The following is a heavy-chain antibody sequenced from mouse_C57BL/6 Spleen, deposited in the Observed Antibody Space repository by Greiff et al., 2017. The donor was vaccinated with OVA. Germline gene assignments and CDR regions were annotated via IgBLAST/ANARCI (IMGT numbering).Heavy chain of an antibody. J-gene: IGHJ3*01. Sequence: EVQLQQSGPELVKPGASVKISCKASGYTFTDYYMNWVKQSHGKSLEWIGDINPNNGGTSYNQKFKGKATLTVDKSSSTAYMELHSLTSEDSAVYYCPRKGYYGSAWFAYWGQGTLVTVSA. CDR1: GYTFTDYY. CDR3: PRKGYYGSAWFAY. CDR2: INPNNGGT. D-gene: IGHD1-1*01. V-gene: IGHV1-26*01.